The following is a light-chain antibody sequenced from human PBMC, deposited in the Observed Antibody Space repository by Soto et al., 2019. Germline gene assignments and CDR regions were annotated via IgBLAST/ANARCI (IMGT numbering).Light chain of an antibody. J-gene: IGKJ1*01. CDR2: AAS. V-gene: IGKV1-8*01. CDR3: QQYYSYPPWK. CDR1: QGISSY. Sequence: AIRMTQSPSSFSASTGDRVTITCRASQGISSYLAWYQQKPGKAPKLLIYAASTLQSGVPSRFSGIGSGTDFTLTISCLQSEDFATYYCQQYYSYPPWKFGQGTKVEIK.